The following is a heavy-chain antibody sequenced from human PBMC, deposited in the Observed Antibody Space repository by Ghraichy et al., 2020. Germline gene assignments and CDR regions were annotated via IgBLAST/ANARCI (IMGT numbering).Heavy chain of an antibody. CDR2: ISYDGSNK. CDR3: AKDLYSSSWYPRHFDY. D-gene: IGHD6-13*01. V-gene: IGHV3-30*18. J-gene: IGHJ4*02. Sequence: GGSLRLSCAASGFTFSSYGMHWVRQAPGKGLEWVAVISYDGSNKYYADSVKGRFTISRDNSKNTLYLQMNSLRAEDTAVYYCAKDLYSSSWYPRHFDYWGQGTLVTVSS. CDR1: GFTFSSYG.